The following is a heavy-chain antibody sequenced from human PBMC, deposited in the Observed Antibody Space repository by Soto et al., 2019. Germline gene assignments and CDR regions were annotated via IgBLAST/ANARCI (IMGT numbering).Heavy chain of an antibody. CDR3: ARDSSSWFVYYYGMDV. Sequence: GTQAPTCAVYGGAFSGYYCRWILQPPGKGLERIGEINHSGSTNVEPSLKSRVTISVDTSKNQFSLKLSSVTAADTAVYYCARDSSSWFVYYYGMDVWGQGTTVT. J-gene: IGHJ6*02. CDR2: INHSGST. D-gene: IGHD6-13*01. CDR1: GGAFSGYY. V-gene: IGHV4-34*01.